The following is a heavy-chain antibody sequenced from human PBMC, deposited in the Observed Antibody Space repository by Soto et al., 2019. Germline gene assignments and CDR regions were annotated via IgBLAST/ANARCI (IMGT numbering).Heavy chain of an antibody. CDR3: AKRPPPTPIAVAGTSGY. Sequence: PGGCLRLSCAASGFTFSSYAMSLFRQAPGKGLEWVSAISGSGGSTYYADSVKGRFTISRDNSKNTLYLQMNSLRAEDTAVYYCAKRPPPTPIAVAGTSGYWGQGTLVTVSS. CDR2: ISGSGGST. V-gene: IGHV3-23*01. J-gene: IGHJ4*02. CDR1: GFTFSSYA. D-gene: IGHD6-19*01.